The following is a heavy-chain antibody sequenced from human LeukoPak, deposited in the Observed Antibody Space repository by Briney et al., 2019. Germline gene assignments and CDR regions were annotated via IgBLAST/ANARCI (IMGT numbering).Heavy chain of an antibody. CDR3: AREPPQSSSGWYNWFDP. Sequence: SVKVSCKASVGTFSSYAISWVRQAPGQGLEWMGGIIPIFGTANYAQKYQGRVTITTDESTSTAYMELSSLRSEDTAVYYCAREPPQSSSGWYNWFDPWGQGTLVTVSS. CDR2: IIPIFGTA. V-gene: IGHV1-69*05. D-gene: IGHD6-19*01. CDR1: VGTFSSYA. J-gene: IGHJ5*02.